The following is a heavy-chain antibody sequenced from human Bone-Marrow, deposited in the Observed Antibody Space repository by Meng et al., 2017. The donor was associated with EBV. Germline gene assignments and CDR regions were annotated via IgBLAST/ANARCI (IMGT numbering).Heavy chain of an antibody. V-gene: IGHV4-30-2*01. CDR2: IYHSGST. CDR1: GGSISSGGYS. J-gene: IGHJ4*02. D-gene: IGHD4-23*01. CDR3: ARAGYGGNSGAFDY. Sequence: QLQLQESGSGLVQPSPXLSLTCAVSGGSISSGGYSWRWIRQPPGKGLEWIGYIYHSGSTYYNPSLKSRVTISVDRSKNQFSLKLSSVTAADTAVYYCARAGYGGNSGAFDYWGQGTLVTVSS.